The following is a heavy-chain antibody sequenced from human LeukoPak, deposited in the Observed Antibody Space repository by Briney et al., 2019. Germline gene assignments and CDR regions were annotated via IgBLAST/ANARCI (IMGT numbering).Heavy chain of an antibody. CDR3: ARGGGQHHFDY. CDR1: GFILRTYA. V-gene: IGHV3-23*01. Sequence: GGSLRLSCAASGFILRTYAMSWVRQAPGKGLEWVSAISATGYATYYADSVRGRFTISTDTSKSPVYLQMNNLRAEDTAVYYCARGGGQHHFDYWGQGTLVTVSS. J-gene: IGHJ4*02. D-gene: IGHD2-15*01. CDR2: ISATGYAT.